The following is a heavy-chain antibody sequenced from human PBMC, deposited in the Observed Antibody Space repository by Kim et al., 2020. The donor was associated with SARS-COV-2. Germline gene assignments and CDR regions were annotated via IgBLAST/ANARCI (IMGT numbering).Heavy chain of an antibody. J-gene: IGHJ6*02. D-gene: IGHD2-2*02. Sequence: YADAGKGLFSISRDDSKNTLYLQMNSLRAEDTAVYYCAKLKTSSCYSAMDIWGQGTTVTVSS. CDR3: AKLKTSSCYSAMDI. V-gene: IGHV3-23*01.